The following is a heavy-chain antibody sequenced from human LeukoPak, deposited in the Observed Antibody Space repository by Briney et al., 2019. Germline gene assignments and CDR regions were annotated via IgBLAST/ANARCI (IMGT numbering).Heavy chain of an antibody. Sequence: PGGSLRLSCAASGFTFSSYWMSSVRQAPGKGLEWVANIKQDGSEKYYVDSVKGRFTTSRDNAKNSLYLQMNSLRAEDTAVYYCARLKEYYDFWSGDRGYYYYYMDVWGKGTTVTVSS. CDR3: ARLKEYYDFWSGDRGYYYYYMDV. D-gene: IGHD3-3*01. J-gene: IGHJ6*03. V-gene: IGHV3-7*01. CDR1: GFTFSSYW. CDR2: IKQDGSEK.